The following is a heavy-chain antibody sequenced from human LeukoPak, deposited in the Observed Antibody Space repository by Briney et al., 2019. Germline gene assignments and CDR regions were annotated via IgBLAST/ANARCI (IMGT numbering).Heavy chain of an antibody. V-gene: IGHV3-66*01. J-gene: IGHJ4*02. CDR3: ARGVRVTGYAEYYFDY. D-gene: IGHD5-12*01. CDR1: GFTFSSYS. Sequence: PGGSLRLSCAASGFTFSSYSMNWVRQAPGKGLEWVSVIYSGGSTYYADSVKGRFTISRDNSKNTLYLQMNSLRAEDTAVYYCARGVRVTGYAEYYFDYWGQGTLVTVSS. CDR2: IYSGGST.